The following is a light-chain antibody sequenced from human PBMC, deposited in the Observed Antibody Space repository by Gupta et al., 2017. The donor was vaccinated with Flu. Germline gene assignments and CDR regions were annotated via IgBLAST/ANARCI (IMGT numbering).Light chain of an antibody. CDR3: QQVKSYPFT. CDR2: AAS. Sequence: DIQLTQSPSFLSASVGDRVTITCRASQDISTYLAWYQQKPGKAPKLLIYAASSLQGGVPSRFSGSGSGTEFTLTISSLQPEDFAAYYCQQVKSYPFTFGPGTKVDIK. CDR1: QDISTY. J-gene: IGKJ3*01. V-gene: IGKV1-9*01.